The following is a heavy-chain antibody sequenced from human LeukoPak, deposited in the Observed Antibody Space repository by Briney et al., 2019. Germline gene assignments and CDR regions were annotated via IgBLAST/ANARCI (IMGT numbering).Heavy chain of an antibody. Sequence: ASVKVSCKASAGTFSSYAISWVRHAPGQGLEWMGGIIPIFGTANYAQKFQGRVTITTDESTCTAYMELSSLRSEDTAVYYCASPAQYQLLYVHAFDIWGQGTMVTVSS. CDR3: ASPAQYQLLYVHAFDI. CDR2: IIPIFGTA. D-gene: IGHD2-2*02. J-gene: IGHJ3*02. CDR1: AGTFSSYA. V-gene: IGHV1-69*05.